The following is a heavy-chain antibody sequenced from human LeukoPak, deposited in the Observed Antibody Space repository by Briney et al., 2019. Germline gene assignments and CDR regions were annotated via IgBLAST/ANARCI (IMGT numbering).Heavy chain of an antibody. V-gene: IGHV3-23*01. CDR2: ISASGGST. D-gene: IGHD3-10*01. CDR3: AKVMKGSERLTMVRGVIIKTAGLYYMDV. Sequence: GGSLRLSCAASGFTLSSYAMSWVRQAPGKGLEWVSSISASGGSTNYADSVKGRLTISRDNSKNTVYLQMNSLRAEDTAVYYCAKVMKGSERLTMVRGVIIKTAGLYYMDVWGKGTTVTVSS. J-gene: IGHJ6*03. CDR1: GFTLSSYA.